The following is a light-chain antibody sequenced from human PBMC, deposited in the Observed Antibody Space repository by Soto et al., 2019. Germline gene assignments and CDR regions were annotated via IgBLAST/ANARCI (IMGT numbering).Light chain of an antibody. CDR1: SSDTAGYNY. J-gene: IGLJ1*01. Sequence: SVLTHPASVCGSPGHSITISCTGTSSDTAGYNYASWYQQHPGKAPKLMIYEVSNRPSGVSNRFSGCQSGNTASLTISGLQAQHEANYYCSSYTTTNTPLYVFGTGTKVTVL. V-gene: IGLV2-14*01. CDR2: EVS. CDR3: SSYTTTNTPLYV.